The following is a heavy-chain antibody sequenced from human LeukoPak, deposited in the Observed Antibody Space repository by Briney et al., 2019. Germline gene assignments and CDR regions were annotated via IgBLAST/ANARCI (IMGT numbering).Heavy chain of an antibody. Sequence: SVKISCKVSGYTLTELSMHWVRQAPGKGLEWMGGSDPEDGETIYAQKFQGRVTMTEDTSTDTAYMELSSLRSEDTAVYYCATGLWFGELLYRRWGQGTLVTVSS. J-gene: IGHJ4*02. CDR2: SDPEDGET. D-gene: IGHD3-10*01. CDR1: GYTLTELS. CDR3: ATGLWFGELLYRR. V-gene: IGHV1-24*01.